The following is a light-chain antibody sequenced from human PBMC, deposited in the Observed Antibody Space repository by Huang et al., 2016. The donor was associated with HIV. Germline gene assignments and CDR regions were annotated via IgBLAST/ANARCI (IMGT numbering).Light chain of an antibody. Sequence: EIVLTQSPGTLSLSPGERATLSCRASQSISSTFLAWYQKKPGQAPRLLIYGASSRATGIPDWFGGSGSGTDFTLTISRLEPEDFAVYYCQQYGSSPPYTFGQGTKLEIK. CDR2: GAS. CDR1: QSISSTF. V-gene: IGKV3-20*01. CDR3: QQYGSSPPYT. J-gene: IGKJ2*01.